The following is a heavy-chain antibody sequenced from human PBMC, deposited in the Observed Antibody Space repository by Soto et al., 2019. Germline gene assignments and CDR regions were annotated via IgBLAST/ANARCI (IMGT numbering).Heavy chain of an antibody. D-gene: IGHD3-16*02. CDR2: ISYDGSRQ. CDR3: EKTIGLRLGELSPDY. CDR1: GFSFSNYA. J-gene: IGHJ4*02. Sequence: QVQLVESGGGVVQPGRSLRLSCAASGFSFSNYAIHWVRQAPGKGLEWVALISYDGSRQYYGDSVKGRFTISRDNSKNTLSLEMNNLRPEDTAVYYCEKTIGLRLGELSPDYWGQGTLVTVSS. V-gene: IGHV3-30*18.